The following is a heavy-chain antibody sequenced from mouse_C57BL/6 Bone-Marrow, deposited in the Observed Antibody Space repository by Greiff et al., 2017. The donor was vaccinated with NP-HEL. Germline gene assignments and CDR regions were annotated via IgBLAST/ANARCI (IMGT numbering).Heavy chain of an antibody. CDR2: IYPGSGST. J-gene: IGHJ3*01. Sequence: QVQLQQPGAELVKPGASVKTSCKASGYTFTSYWITWVKQRPGQGLEWIGDIYPGSGSTNYNEKFKSKATLTVDTSSSTAYMQLSSLTSEDAAVYYCARTQLRLPRPSFAYWGQGTLVTVSA. CDR3: ARTQLRLPRPSFAY. CDR1: GYTFTSYW. D-gene: IGHD3-2*02. V-gene: IGHV1-55*01.